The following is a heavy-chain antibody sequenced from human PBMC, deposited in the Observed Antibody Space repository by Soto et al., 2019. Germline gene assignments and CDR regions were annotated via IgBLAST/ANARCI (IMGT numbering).Heavy chain of an antibody. Sequence: GGSLRLSCAASGFTFSSYWMHWVRQAPGKGLVWVSRINSEGSITNYADSVKGRFTISRDNAKNTLYLQMNSLRVEDTAVYYCVRDYNGSGHDYSGQGAL. CDR3: VRDYNGSGHDY. V-gene: IGHV3-74*01. CDR2: INSEGSIT. J-gene: IGHJ4*02. D-gene: IGHD3-10*01. CDR1: GFTFSSYW.